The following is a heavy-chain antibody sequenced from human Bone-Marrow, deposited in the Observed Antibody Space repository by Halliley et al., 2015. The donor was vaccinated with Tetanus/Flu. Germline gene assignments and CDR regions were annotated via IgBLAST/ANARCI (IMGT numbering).Heavy chain of an antibody. CDR1: GFTFSRYG. V-gene: IGHV3-30*18. CDR3: AKSHHVTSISFLIAY. Sequence: SLRLSCAASGFTFSRYGMHWVRQAPGKGLEWVAVISNDGNDKFYADSVKGRFTISRDNSKNTLCLQMDSLRAEDTAVYYCAKSHHVTSISFLIAYWGQGTLVTVSP. J-gene: IGHJ4*02. CDR2: ISNDGNDK.